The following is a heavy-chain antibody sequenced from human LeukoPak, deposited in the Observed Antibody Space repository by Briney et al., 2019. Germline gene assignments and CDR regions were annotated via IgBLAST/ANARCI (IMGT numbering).Heavy chain of an antibody. CDR2: IYSIDTT. V-gene: IGHV3-53*01. CDR3: AKDLPTAAYYDILTGYLFDY. Sequence: GGSLRLSCAASGFIVNSKYMSWVRQAPGKGLEWVSSIYSIDTTYYADPVKGRFTISRDNSKNTLYLQMNSLRAEDTAVYYCAKDLPTAAYYDILTGYLFDYWGQGTLVTVSS. D-gene: IGHD3-9*01. J-gene: IGHJ4*02. CDR1: GFIVNSKY.